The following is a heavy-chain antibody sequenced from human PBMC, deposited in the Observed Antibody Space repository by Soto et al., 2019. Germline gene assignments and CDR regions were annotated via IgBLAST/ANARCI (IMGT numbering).Heavy chain of an antibody. V-gene: IGHV2-26*01. D-gene: IGHD4-17*01. Sequence: QVTLKESGPALVQPTETLTLTCTVSGFSLTTGKMGVSWIRQPPVKALEWLAHIFSDNERSYSTSLQGRLTISKDTSGSQVVLSMTNVDPVDTATYYCARMNVDSYQFYYAMDVWGQGTTVTVSS. CDR3: ARMNVDSYQFYYAMDV. CDR2: IFSDNER. J-gene: IGHJ6*02. CDR1: GFSLTTGKMG.